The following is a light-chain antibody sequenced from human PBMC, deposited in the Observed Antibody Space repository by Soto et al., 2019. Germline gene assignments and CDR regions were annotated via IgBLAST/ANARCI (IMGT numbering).Light chain of an antibody. Sequence: EIVMTQSPASLSVSPGDGATLSCRASQSVASNVAGYPQKPGQGPRLLIHGASTRAAGVPARFSGSGSGTDFTLTISSLQSEDFAVYYCQQYHNWPPQYAFGQGTKLQIK. J-gene: IGKJ2*01. CDR1: QSVASN. CDR2: GAS. V-gene: IGKV3-15*01. CDR3: QQYHNWPPQYA.